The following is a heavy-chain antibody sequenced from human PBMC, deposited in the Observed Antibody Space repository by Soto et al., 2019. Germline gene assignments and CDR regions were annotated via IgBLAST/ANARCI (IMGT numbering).Heavy chain of an antibody. V-gene: IGHV4-34*01. J-gene: IGHJ4*02. CDR2: INHSGSA. D-gene: IGHD6-19*01. CDR1: GESFSGYI. Sequence: QVQLQQSGAGLLKPSETLSLTCAVYGESFSGYIWTWIRQTPGKGLQWIGQINHSGSAYYNPSLKSRVTISVHTSKSQFALELSSVTAADTAVYYCARGLITGSHYSGGWYYFDSWGQGTQVTVSS. CDR3: ARGLITGSHYSGGWYYFDS.